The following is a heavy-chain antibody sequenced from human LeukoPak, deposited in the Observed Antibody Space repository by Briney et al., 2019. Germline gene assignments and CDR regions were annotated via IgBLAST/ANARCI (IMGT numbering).Heavy chain of an antibody. CDR3: AREDRNGFDI. V-gene: IGHV3-74*01. CDR1: GFTFRSFW. CDR2: IFRDGSII. J-gene: IGHJ3*02. Sequence: PGGSLRLSCVASGFTFRSFWVHWVRQAPGKGLVWVSRIFRDGSIISYADSVKGRFSISRDNAKNTLYLQMNSLKAEDTPVYYCAREDRNGFDIWGQGTTVTVSS.